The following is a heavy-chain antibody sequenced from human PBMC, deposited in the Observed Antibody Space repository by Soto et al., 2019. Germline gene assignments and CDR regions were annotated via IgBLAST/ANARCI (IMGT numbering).Heavy chain of an antibody. CDR1: GYTFTSCG. D-gene: IGHD6-6*01. CDR2: ISAYNGNT. V-gene: IGHV1-18*04. CDR3: ARDPAIAARPSDDAFDI. Sequence: GASVKVSCKASGYTFTSCGISWVRHAPGQGLEWMGWISAYNGNTNYAQKLQGRVTMTTDTSTSTAYMELRSLRSDDTAVYYCARDPAIAARPSDDAFDIWGQGTMVTVSS. J-gene: IGHJ3*02.